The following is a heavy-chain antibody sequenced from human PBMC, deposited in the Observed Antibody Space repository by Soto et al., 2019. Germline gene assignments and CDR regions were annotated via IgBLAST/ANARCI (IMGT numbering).Heavy chain of an antibody. CDR2: ITGSGGTI. CDR3: AKDAVSGDGLWLVYD. D-gene: IGHD2-21*02. J-gene: IGHJ4*02. V-gene: IGHV3-23*01. CDR1: GFSFNKYA. Sequence: GGSLRLSCAASGFSFNKYAVIWVRQAPGKGQEWVSGITGSGGTIEYIESVKGRFTISRDNSKNTVYLQMNSLRAEDTGMYYCAKDAVSGDGLWLVYDWGQGTPVTVSS.